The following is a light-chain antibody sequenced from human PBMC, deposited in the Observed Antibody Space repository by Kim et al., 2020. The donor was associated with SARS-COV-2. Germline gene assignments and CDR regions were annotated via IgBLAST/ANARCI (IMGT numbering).Light chain of an antibody. J-gene: IGKJ2*01. CDR1: QSVISN. V-gene: IGKV3-15*01. CDR3: QEYNSWPTYN. CDR2: GAS. Sequence: VSPGGRATHPCKASQSVISNLAGSQQKHGRAPTLPIYGASTRPTGIPARFSGSRSGTEFTLPISSLRSEDFAVNYCQEYNSWPTYNFGLGTKLEI.